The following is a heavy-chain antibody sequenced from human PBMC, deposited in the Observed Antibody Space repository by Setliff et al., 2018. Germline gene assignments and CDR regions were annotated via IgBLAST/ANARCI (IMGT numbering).Heavy chain of an antibody. Sequence: GGSLRLSCVGSGFTISGYAMTWVRQVPGKGLEWISSIKDSDYSTYYADSVKGRFTISRDDSKNTLYLQMNGLRAEDSALYYCAKDPNGDFFGAFDTWGQGALVTVSS. J-gene: IGHJ5*02. V-gene: IGHV3-23*05. CDR2: IKDSDYST. D-gene: IGHD4-17*01. CDR3: AKDPNGDFFGAFDT. CDR1: GFTISGYA.